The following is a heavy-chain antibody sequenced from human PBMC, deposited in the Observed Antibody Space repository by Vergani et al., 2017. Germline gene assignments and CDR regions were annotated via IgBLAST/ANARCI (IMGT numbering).Heavy chain of an antibody. CDR1: GFTFSSYS. CDR3: ARGFFSSSWPYDAFDI. CDR2: ISSSSSTI. D-gene: IGHD6-13*01. V-gene: IGHV3-48*01. J-gene: IGHJ3*02. Sequence: EVQLVESGGGLVQPGGSLRLSCAASGFTFSSYSMNWVRQAPGKGLEWVSYISSSSSTIYYADSVKGRFTISRDNAKNSLYLQMNSLRAEDTAVYYCARGFFSSSWPYDAFDIWGQGTMVTVSS.